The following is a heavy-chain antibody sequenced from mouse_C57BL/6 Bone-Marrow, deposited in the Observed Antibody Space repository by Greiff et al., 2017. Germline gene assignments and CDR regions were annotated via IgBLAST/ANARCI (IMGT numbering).Heavy chain of an antibody. CDR1: GYTFTSYW. D-gene: IGHD3-1*01. CDR2: IYPSDSET. Sequence: QVQLQQPGAELVRPGSSVKLSCKASGYTFTSYWMDWVKQRPGQGLEWIGNIYPSDSETHYNQKFKDKATLTVDKSSSTAYMQLSGLTSEDSAVYYCAREWPGLMDYWGQGTSVTVSS. J-gene: IGHJ4*01. V-gene: IGHV1-61*01. CDR3: AREWPGLMDY.